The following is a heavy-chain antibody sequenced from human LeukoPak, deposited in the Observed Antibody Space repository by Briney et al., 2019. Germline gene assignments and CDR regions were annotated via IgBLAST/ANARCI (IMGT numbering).Heavy chain of an antibody. CDR3: ARHVLYSYGPQWWFDP. J-gene: IGHJ5*02. Sequence: GESLKISCRGSGYSFTNYWIGWVRQMPGKGLEWMGIIYPGDSHARYSPSFQGQVTISADKSISTAYLQWSSLKASDTAMYYCARHVLYSYGPQWWFDPWGQGTLVTVSS. V-gene: IGHV5-51*01. CDR2: IYPGDSHA. CDR1: GYSFTNYW. D-gene: IGHD5-18*01.